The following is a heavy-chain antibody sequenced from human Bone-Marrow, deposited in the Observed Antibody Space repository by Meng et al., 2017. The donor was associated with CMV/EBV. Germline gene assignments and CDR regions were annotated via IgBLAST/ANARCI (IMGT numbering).Heavy chain of an antibody. J-gene: IGHJ4*02. CDR3: AGGRTATHGYYFDY. D-gene: IGHD2-8*01. Sequence: SETLSLTCPVSGGSISSYYWSWIRQPPGKGLEWIEYIYYSGTTDYNPSLKSRVTISVDTSKNQFSRRLSSVTAADTAVYSCAGGRTATHGYYFDYWGQGTLVTVSS. CDR1: GGSISSYY. V-gene: IGHV4-59*01. CDR2: IYYSGTT.